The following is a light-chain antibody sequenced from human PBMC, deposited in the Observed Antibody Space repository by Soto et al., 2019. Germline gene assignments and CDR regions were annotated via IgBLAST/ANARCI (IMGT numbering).Light chain of an antibody. CDR3: QQYNTYWET. CDR1: QSSSTW. Sequence: DIQMTQSPSTLSASVGDRVTITCRASQSSSTWLAWYQQKPGKAPKLLIYDASSLASGVPSRFRGSGSGTEFTLTISSLQPDDSGTYYCQQYNTYWETCGQGTKVDIK. V-gene: IGKV1-5*01. CDR2: DAS. J-gene: IGKJ1*01.